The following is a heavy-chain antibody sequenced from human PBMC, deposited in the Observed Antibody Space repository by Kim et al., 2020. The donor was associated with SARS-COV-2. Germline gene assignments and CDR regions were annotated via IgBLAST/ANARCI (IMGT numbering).Heavy chain of an antibody. V-gene: IGHV3-74*01. CDR1: GFTFSSYW. D-gene: IGHD2-8*02. J-gene: IGHJ4*02. Sequence: GGSLRLSCAASGFTFSSYWMHWVRQAPGKGLVWVSRINSDGSSTSYADSVKGRFTISRDNAKNTLYLQMNSLRAEDTAVYYCARATPSAGGGVDYWGQGTLVTVSS. CDR2: INSDGSST. CDR3: ARATPSAGGGVDY.